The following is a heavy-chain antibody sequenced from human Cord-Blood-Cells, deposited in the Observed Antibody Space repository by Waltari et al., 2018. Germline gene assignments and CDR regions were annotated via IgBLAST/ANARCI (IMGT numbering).Heavy chain of an antibody. V-gene: IGHV4-39*01. D-gene: IGHD1-1*01. CDR1: GGSIRSSSYY. J-gene: IGHJ6*03. Sequence: QLQLQESGPGLVKPSETLSLTCTVSGGSIRSSSYYWGWIRQPPGKGLEWIGSIYYSGSTYYNPSLKSRVTISVDTSKNQFSLKLSSVTAADTAVYYCARLENNSCMDVWGKGTTVTVSS. CDR2: IYYSGST. CDR3: ARLENNSCMDV.